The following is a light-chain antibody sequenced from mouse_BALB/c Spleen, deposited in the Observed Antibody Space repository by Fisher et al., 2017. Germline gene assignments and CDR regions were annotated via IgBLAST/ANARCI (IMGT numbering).Light chain of an antibody. Sequence: DIVLTQTTAIMSASPGEKVTMTCRASSSVSSSYLHWYQQKSGASPKLWIYSTSNLASGVPARFSGSGSGTSYSLTISRMEAEDAATYYCQQYHSYPRTFGGGTKLEIK. J-gene: IGKJ1*01. CDR2: STS. CDR3: QQYHSYPRT. CDR1: SSVSSSY. V-gene: IGKV4-57-1*01.